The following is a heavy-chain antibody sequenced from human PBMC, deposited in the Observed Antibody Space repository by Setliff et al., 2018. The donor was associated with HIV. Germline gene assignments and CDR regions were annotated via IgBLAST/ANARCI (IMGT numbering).Heavy chain of an antibody. D-gene: IGHD3-10*01. CDR3: GRGKHYSSGSPPLYDS. Sequence: GASVKVSCKASGYTFTSYYMHWVRQAPGQGLEWMGIINPSSGSTTYAQKFQGRVTMTRDTSTSTVYMELSSLRSEDTAVFYCGRGKHYSSGSPPLYDSWGQGTLVTVSS. V-gene: IGHV1-46*01. J-gene: IGHJ4*02. CDR1: GYTFTSYY. CDR2: INPSSGST.